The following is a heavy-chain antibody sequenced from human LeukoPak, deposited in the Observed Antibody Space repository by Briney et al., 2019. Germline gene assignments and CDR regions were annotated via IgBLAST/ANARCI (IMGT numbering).Heavy chain of an antibody. CDR3: ARANLGYCSSTSCYYYYYMDV. CDR2: IYTSGST. Sequence: SETLSLTCTVPGGSISSYYWSWIRQPAGKGLEWIGRIYTSGSTNYNPSLKSRVTMSVDTSKNQFSLKLSSVTAADTAVYYCARANLGYCSSTSCYYYYYMDVWGKGTTVTVSS. CDR1: GGSISSYY. D-gene: IGHD2-2*01. V-gene: IGHV4-4*07. J-gene: IGHJ6*03.